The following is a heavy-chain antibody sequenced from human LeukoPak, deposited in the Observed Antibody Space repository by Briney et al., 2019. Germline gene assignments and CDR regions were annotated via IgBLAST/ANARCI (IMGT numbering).Heavy chain of an antibody. J-gene: IGHJ5*01. D-gene: IGHD3-10*01. CDR3: ARDTYLVRVLGLGYNWFDS. CDR1: GYTFTSYA. Sequence: ASVKVSCKASGYTFTSYAMHWVRQAPGQRLEWMGWINAGNGNTKYSQKFQGRVTITRDTSASTAYMELSSLRSEDTAVYYCARDTYLVRVLGLGYNWFDSWGQGTLVTVSS. V-gene: IGHV1-3*01. CDR2: INAGNGNT.